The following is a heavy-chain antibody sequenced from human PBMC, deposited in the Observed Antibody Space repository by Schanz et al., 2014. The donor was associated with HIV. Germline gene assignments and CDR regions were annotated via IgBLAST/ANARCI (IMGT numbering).Heavy chain of an antibody. CDR2: ISGSGGDT. J-gene: IGHJ4*02. D-gene: IGHD2-15*01. CDR3: AREPGVNSSGEPFDY. CDR1: GFTFSSYA. Sequence: EEQLLQSGGGLVQPGGSMRLFCEASGFTFSSYAMNWVRQAPGKGLEWVSGISGSGGDTYYADSVKGRFTISRDNTKNSLYLQMNSLRVEDTAVYYCAREPGVNSSGEPFDYWGQGTLVTVSS. V-gene: IGHV3-23*01.